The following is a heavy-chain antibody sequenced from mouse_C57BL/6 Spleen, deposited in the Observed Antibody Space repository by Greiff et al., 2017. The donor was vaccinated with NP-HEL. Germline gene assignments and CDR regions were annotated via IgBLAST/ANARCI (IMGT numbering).Heavy chain of an antibody. CDR1: GFSLTSYG. Sequence: VKLVESGPGLVQPSQSLSITCTVSGFSLTSYGVHWVRQSPGKGLEWLGVIWSGGSTDYNAAFISRLSISKDNSKSQVFFTMNSLQADDTAIYYCARVSPGRDYAMDYWGQGTSVTVSS. D-gene: IGHD4-1*01. J-gene: IGHJ4*01. CDR2: IWSGGST. V-gene: IGHV2-2*01. CDR3: ARVSPGRDYAMDY.